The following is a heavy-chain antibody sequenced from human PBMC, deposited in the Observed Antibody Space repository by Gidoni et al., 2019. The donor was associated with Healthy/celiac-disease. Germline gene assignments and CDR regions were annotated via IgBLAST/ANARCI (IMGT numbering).Heavy chain of an antibody. J-gene: IGHJ4*02. CDR2: RSYDGSNK. CDR1: GFTFGRYA. CDR3: ARGGGYSYGSGAYFDY. Sequence: QVQLVESGDGVVQPGRSLRLYCAASGFTFGRYAMHWVRQAPGKGLEWVAVRSYDGSNKYYADSVKGRFTISRDNSKNTLYLQMNSLRAEDTAVYYCARGGGYSYGSGAYFDYWGQGTLVTVSS. V-gene: IGHV3-30*04. D-gene: IGHD5-18*01.